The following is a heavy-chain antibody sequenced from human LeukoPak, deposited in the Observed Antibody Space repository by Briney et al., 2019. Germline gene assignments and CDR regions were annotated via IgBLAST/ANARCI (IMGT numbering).Heavy chain of an antibody. CDR1: SFTFSNSA. J-gene: IGHJ4*01. CDR3: AKGIYSSGWSYFDY. V-gene: IGHV3-23*01. D-gene: IGHD6-19*01. CDR2: LGGSVITT. Sequence: GGSLRLACAASSFTFSNSAMRSARQAPGSGLGWVSSLGGSVITTYYADSVRGLFTISRDNSKNTLYLQMNSLRAEDTAVYYCAKGIYSSGWSYFDYWGHGTLVTVSS.